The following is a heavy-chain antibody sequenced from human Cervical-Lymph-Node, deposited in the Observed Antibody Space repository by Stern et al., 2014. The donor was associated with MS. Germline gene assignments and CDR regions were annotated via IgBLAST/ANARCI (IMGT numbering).Heavy chain of an antibody. J-gene: IGHJ3*02. Sequence: QLVQSGGGVVQPGRSLRLSCAASGFTFSTYAMHCVRQAPGKGLEWVAVISYDGSNNYYAHSVKGRFTISRDNSKNTLFLQMSSLRPEDTAMYYCTRARGSTWHDALDIWGQGTMVTVSS. D-gene: IGHD6-13*01. CDR1: GFTFSTYA. CDR3: TRARGSTWHDALDI. CDR2: ISYDGSNN. V-gene: IGHV3-30*15.